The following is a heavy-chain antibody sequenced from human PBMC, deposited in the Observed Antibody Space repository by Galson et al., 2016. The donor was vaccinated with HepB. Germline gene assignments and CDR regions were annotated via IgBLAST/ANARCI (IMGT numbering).Heavy chain of an antibody. CDR2: ISTYNDNA. J-gene: IGHJ4*02. CDR3: ARALQYCSSTSCPVGY. CDR1: GGSFTNYA. D-gene: IGHD2-2*01. Sequence: SVKVSCKASGGSFTNYAVGWVRQAPGQGLEWMGWISTYNDNANFAQKLQDRITMTTDTSTATAYMELRSLRSDDTAVYYCARALQYCSSTSCPVGYWGQGTLVTV. V-gene: IGHV1-18*01.